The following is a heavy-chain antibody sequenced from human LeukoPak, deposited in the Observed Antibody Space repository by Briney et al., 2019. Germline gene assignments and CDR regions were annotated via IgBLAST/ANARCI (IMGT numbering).Heavy chain of an antibody. V-gene: IGHV4-34*01. CDR3: ARGSRRELEFNY. CDR1: GGSFSGYY. J-gene: IGHJ4*02. Sequence: SETLSLTCAVYGGSFSGYYWSWIRQPPGKGLEWIGEINHSGSTNYNPSLKSRVTMSLDTSRNHFFLRLTSVTDADTAIYYCARGSRRELEFNYWGQGTLVTVSS. CDR2: INHSGST. D-gene: IGHD3-10*01.